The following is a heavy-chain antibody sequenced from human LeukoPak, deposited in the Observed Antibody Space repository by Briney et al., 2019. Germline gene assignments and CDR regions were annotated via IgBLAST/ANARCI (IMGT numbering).Heavy chain of an antibody. CDR1: GFTFSSYA. CDR2: ISGSGGST. V-gene: IGHV3-23*01. CDR3: AESPSSSWYTEFDY. Sequence: GGSLRLSCAASGFTFSSYAMSWVRQAPGKGLEWVSAISGSGGSTYYADSVKGRFTISRDNSKNTLYLQMNSLRAEDTAVYYCAESPSSSWYTEFDYWGQGTLVTVSS. D-gene: IGHD6-13*01. J-gene: IGHJ4*02.